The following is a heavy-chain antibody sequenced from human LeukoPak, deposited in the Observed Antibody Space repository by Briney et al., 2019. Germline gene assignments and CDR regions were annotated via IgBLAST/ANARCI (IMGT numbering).Heavy chain of an antibody. CDR2: INPKNGTT. CDR3: ARGVGSTAVLDH. CDR1: GYTFTGYY. D-gene: IGHD1-26*01. V-gene: IGHV1-2*02. Sequence: ASVKVPCKASGYTFTGYYIFWMRQAPGQGLEWMGWINPKNGTTKYAQKSQGRVTLTRDTSISTAYMEISRVTYDDTAVYFCARGVGSTAVLDHWGQGTLVTVSS. J-gene: IGHJ4*02.